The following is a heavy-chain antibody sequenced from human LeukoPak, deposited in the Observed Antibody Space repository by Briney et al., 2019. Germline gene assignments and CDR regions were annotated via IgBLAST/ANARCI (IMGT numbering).Heavy chain of an antibody. CDR1: GGSISSSSYY. CDR2: IYYSGST. V-gene: IGHV4-39*07. D-gene: IGHD6-19*01. CDR3: ARYTYSSGWYVDY. J-gene: IGHJ4*02. Sequence: SETLSLTCTVSGGSISSSSYYWDWIRQPPGKGLEWIGSIYYSGSTYYNPSLKSRVTISVDTSKNQFSLKLSSVTAADTAVYYCARYTYSSGWYVDYWGQGTLVTVSS.